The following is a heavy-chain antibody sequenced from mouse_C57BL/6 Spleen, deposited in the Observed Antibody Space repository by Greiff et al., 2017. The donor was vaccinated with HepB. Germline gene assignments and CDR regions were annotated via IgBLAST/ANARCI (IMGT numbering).Heavy chain of an antibody. D-gene: IGHD1-1*01. CDR3: TRASSHYAMDY. CDR1: GFTFSSYA. V-gene: IGHV5-9-1*02. CDR2: ISSGGDYI. J-gene: IGHJ4*01. Sequence: EVQRVESGEGLVKPGGSLKLSCAASGFTFSSYAMSWVRQTPEKRLEWVAYISSGGDYIYYADTVKGRFTISRDNARNTLYLQMSSLKSEDTAMYYCTRASSHYAMDYWGQGTSVTVSS.